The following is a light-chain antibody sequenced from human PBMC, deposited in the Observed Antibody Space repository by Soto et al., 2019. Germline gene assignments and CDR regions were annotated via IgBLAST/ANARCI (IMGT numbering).Light chain of an antibody. V-gene: IGKV3-15*01. Sequence: EIVMTQSPATLSVSPGERATLSCRASQRVSNNLAWYQQKPGQAPSLLIYGASTRATAIPARFSGSGSGTEFTLTISSLQSEDFAVYYCQQYTTWPLTFGGGTKVEIK. J-gene: IGKJ4*01. CDR2: GAS. CDR1: QRVSNN. CDR3: QQYTTWPLT.